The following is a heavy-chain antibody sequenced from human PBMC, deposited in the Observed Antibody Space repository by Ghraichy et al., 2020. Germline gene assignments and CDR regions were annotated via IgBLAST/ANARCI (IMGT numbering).Heavy chain of an antibody. V-gene: IGHV6-1*01. CDR1: GDSVSSHSTA. CDR3: AREGYDAFDI. D-gene: IGHD5-12*01. J-gene: IGHJ3*02. CDR2: TYYRSKWYN. Sequence: SETLSLTCAISGDSVSSHSTAWNWIRQSPPRGLEWLGRTYYRSKWYNDYAVSVKSRITINPDTSKNHFSLQLNSVTPEDTAVYYCAREGYDAFDIWGQGALVTVSS.